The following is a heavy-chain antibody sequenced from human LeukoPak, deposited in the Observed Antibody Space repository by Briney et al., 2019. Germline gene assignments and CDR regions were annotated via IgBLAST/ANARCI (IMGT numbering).Heavy chain of an antibody. V-gene: IGHV3-23*01. J-gene: IGHJ4*02. CDR2: ISGSGGST. CDR1: GFTFSSYA. Sequence: GGSLRLSCAASGFTFSSYAMSWVRQAPGKGLEGVSAISGSGGSTYYADSVKGRVTISRDNSKNTLYLQMNSLRAEDTAVYSCPKPLPGELIAASLDYWGQGTLVTVSS. CDR3: PKPLPGELIAASLDY. D-gene: IGHD6-13*01.